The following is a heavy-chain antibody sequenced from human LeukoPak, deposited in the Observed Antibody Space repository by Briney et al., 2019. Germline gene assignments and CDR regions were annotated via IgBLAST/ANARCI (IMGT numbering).Heavy chain of an antibody. Sequence: SQTLSLTCAVSGGSISSGGYSWSWIRQPPGKGLEWIGYIYHSGSTYYNPSLKSRVTISVDRSKNQFSLKLSSVTAADTAVYYCARALLIKGDAFDIWGQGAMVTVSS. CDR2: IYHSGST. CDR1: GGSISSGGYS. J-gene: IGHJ3*02. D-gene: IGHD2-15*01. CDR3: ARALLIKGDAFDI. V-gene: IGHV4-30-2*01.